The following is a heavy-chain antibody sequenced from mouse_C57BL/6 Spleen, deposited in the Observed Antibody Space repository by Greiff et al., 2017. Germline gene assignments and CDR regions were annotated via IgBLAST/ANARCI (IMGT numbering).Heavy chain of an antibody. J-gene: IGHJ2*01. CDR1: GYTFTSYW. CDR2: IYPGSGST. CDR3: ARGGYLDY. D-gene: IGHD2-2*01. Sequence: VQLQQPGAELVKPGASVKMSCKASGYTFTSYWITWVKQRPGQGLEWIGDIYPGSGSTNYNEKFKGKATLTVDTSSSTAYMQRSSLTSEDSAVYYCARGGYLDYWGQGTTLTVSS. V-gene: IGHV1-55*01.